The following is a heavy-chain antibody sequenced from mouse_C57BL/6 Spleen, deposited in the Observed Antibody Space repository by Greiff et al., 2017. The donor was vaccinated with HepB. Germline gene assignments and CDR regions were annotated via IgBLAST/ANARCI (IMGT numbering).Heavy chain of an antibody. D-gene: IGHD1-1*01. CDR1: GYTFTSYW. CDR3: ASGRCITTLGGYFDV. V-gene: IGHV1-72*01. Sequence: QVQLKQPGAELVKPGASVKLSCKASGYTFTSYWMHWVKQRPGRGLEWIGRIDPNSGGTKYNEKFKSKATLTVDKPSSTAYMQLSSLTSEDSAVYYCASGRCITTLGGYFDVWGTGTTVTVSS. J-gene: IGHJ1*03. CDR2: IDPNSGGT.